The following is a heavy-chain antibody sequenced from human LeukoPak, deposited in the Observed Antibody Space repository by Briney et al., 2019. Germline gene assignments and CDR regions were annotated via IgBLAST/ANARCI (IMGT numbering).Heavy chain of an antibody. CDR1: GGTFSSYA. J-gene: IGHJ4*02. CDR3: ARALYYYDSSGYSFGY. Sequence: SVKVSRKASGGTFSSYAISWVRQAPGQGLEWMGGIIPIFGTANYAQKFQGRVTITADKSTSTAYMELSSLRSEDTAVYYCARALYYYDSSGYSFGYWGQGTLVTVSS. CDR2: IIPIFGTA. V-gene: IGHV1-69*06. D-gene: IGHD3-22*01.